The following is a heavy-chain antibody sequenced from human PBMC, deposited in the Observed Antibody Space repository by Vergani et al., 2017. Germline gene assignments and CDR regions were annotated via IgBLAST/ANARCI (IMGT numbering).Heavy chain of an antibody. J-gene: IGHJ4*02. V-gene: IGHV1-46*01. CDR3: ARGGNYYDSSGYYSVDY. CDR1: GYTFTSYY. D-gene: IGHD3-22*01. CDR2: INPSGGST. Sequence: QVQLVQSGAEVKKPGASVKVSCKASGYTFTSYYMHWVRQAPGQGLEWMGIINPSGGSTSYAQKFQGRVTMTRDTSTSTVYMERSSLRSEDTAVYYCARGGNYYDSSGYYSVDYWGQGTLVTVSS.